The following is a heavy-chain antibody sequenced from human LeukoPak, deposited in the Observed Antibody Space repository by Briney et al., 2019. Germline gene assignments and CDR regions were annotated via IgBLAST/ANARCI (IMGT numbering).Heavy chain of an antibody. CDR1: GGSISSYY. V-gene: IGHV4-59*12. J-gene: IGHJ5*02. Sequence: SETLSLTCTVSGGSISSYYWSWIRQPPGKGLEWIGYIYYSGSTNYNPSLKSRVTISVDTSKNQFPLKLSSVTAADTAVYYCARGHRNIVGYYGSGSYYNNWFDPWGQGTLVTVSS. CDR2: IYYSGST. D-gene: IGHD3-10*01. CDR3: ARGHRNIVGYYGSGSYYNNWFDP.